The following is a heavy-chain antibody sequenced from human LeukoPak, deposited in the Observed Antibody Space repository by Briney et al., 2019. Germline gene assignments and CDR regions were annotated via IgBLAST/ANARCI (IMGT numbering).Heavy chain of an antibody. J-gene: IGHJ5*02. V-gene: IGHV7-4-1*02. D-gene: IGHD3-22*01. Sequence: ASVKVSCKASGYTFTNYAMNWVRQAPGQGLEWMGWINTNTGNPTYAQGFTGRFVFSLDTSVSTAYLQIRSLKAEDTAVYYCARAGIEVVNNWFDPWGQGTPVTVSS. CDR3: ARAGIEVVNNWFDP. CDR2: INTNTGNP. CDR1: GYTFTNYA.